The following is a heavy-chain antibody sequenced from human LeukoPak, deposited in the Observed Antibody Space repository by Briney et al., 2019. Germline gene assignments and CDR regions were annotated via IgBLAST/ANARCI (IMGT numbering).Heavy chain of an antibody. D-gene: IGHD3-10*01. J-gene: IGHJ4*02. CDR3: ARVTHYYGSGSYPY. CDR1: GGSFSGYY. Sequence: SETLSLTCAVYGGSFSGYYWSWIRQPPGKGLEWIGKINHSGSTNYNPSLKSRVTISVDTSKNQFSLKLSSVTAADTAVYYCARVTHYYGSGSYPYWGQGTLVTVSS. V-gene: IGHV4-34*01. CDR2: INHSGST.